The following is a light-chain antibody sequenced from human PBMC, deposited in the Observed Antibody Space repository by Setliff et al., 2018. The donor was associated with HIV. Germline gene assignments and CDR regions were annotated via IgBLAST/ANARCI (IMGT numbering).Light chain of an antibody. CDR2: EVN. V-gene: IGLV2-23*02. CDR3: CSYAGSYTYV. CDR1: SNDIGTYNL. Sequence: QSALTQPASVSGSPGQSVAISCTGNSNDIGTYNLVSWYQQHPGKAPQLIIFEVNKRPSGVSDRFSGSKSGNTASLTISGLQGEDEADYYCCSYAGSYTYVFGTGTKVTVL. J-gene: IGLJ1*01.